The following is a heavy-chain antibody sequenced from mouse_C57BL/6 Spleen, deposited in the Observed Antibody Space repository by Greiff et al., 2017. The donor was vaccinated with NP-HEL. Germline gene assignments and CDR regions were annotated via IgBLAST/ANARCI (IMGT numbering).Heavy chain of an antibody. CDR1: GFSLTSYG. D-gene: IGHD3-1*01. J-gene: IGHJ1*03. CDR3: ARSRGYFDV. V-gene: IGHV2-2*01. CDR2: IWSGGST. Sequence: QVHVKQSGPGLVQPSQSLSITCTVSGFSLTSYGVHWVRQSPGKGLEWLGVIWSGGSTDYNAAFISRLSISKDNSKSQVFFKMNSLQADDTAIYYCARSRGYFDVWGTGTTVTVSS.